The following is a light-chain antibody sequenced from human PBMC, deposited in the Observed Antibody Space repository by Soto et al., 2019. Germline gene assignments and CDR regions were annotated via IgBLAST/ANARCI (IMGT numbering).Light chain of an antibody. CDR1: QSVTSN. V-gene: IGKV3-15*01. CDR3: QQYNNWPWT. Sequence: EIVMTQSPATLSVSPGDRATLSCRASQSVTSNLAWYQQKPGQAPRLLIYGASTRATGIPARFSGSGSGTEFTLTISSLQSEDFAVYSCQQYNNWPWTFGQGTKV. J-gene: IGKJ1*01. CDR2: GAS.